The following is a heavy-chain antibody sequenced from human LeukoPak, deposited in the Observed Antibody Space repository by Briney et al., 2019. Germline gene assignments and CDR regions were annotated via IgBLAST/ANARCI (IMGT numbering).Heavy chain of an antibody. CDR3: ERGGYCSGGTCYWLNAFDI. J-gene: IGHJ3*02. D-gene: IGHD2-15*01. Sequence: PGGSLRLSCAASGFTLNIHEMNWVRRAPGKGLEWVSYMGSSGSAIYYADSVRGRFPISRHDRDNSLHGHRHRLRAGHTAVFCWERGGYCSGGTCYWLNAFDIWGQGAVVTVSS. CDR2: MGSSGSAI. CDR1: GFTLNIHE. V-gene: IGHV3-48*03.